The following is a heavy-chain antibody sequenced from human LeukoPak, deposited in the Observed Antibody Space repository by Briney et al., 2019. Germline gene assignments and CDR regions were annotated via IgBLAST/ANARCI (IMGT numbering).Heavy chain of an antibody. CDR1: GFTFSSYG. J-gene: IGHJ4*02. CDR3: AKVGYYDIFAYFDY. Sequence: PGGSLRLSCAASGFTFSSYGMHWVRQAPGKGLEWVAFIRYDGSNKYYADSVKGRFTISRDNSKNTLYLQMNSLRAEDTAVYYCAKVGYYDIFAYFDYWGQGTLVTVSS. V-gene: IGHV3-30*02. CDR2: IRYDGSNK. D-gene: IGHD3-22*01.